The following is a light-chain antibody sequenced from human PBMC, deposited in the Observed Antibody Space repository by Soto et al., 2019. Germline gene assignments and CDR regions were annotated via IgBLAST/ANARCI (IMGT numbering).Light chain of an antibody. Sequence: DIQMTQSPYSLSASVGDRVTITCRASKSISNYLNWYQQKPGKAPKLLIFAASFLQSGVPSRFSGSGSGTDFTLTITSLQPEDFATYFCQQSSSTPHTFGQGTKLEIK. V-gene: IGKV1-39*01. CDR2: AAS. CDR1: KSISNY. J-gene: IGKJ2*01. CDR3: QQSSSTPHT.